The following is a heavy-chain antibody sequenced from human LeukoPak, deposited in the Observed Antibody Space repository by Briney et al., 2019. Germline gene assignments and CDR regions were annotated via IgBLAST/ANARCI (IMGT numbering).Heavy chain of an antibody. Sequence: ASVKVSCKASGYTFTSFGISWVRQAPGQVLEWRGWISAYDGNTNYAHNLQGRVTMTTDTSTSTAYMELRSLRSDDTAVYFCARDPGSFLSSSGWLNWFDPWGQGTLVTVSS. J-gene: IGHJ5*02. CDR2: ISAYDGNT. D-gene: IGHD6-19*01. CDR1: GYTFTSFG. V-gene: IGHV1-18*01. CDR3: ARDPGSFLSSSGWLNWFDP.